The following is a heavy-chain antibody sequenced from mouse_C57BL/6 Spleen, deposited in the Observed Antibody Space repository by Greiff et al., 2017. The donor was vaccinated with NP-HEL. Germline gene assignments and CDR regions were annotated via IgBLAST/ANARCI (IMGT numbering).Heavy chain of an antibody. V-gene: IGHV1-55*01. CDR1: GYTFTSYW. CDR2: IYPGSGST. D-gene: IGHD2-10*02. CDR3: ARGVYGNRYYYAMDY. Sequence: QVQLQQPGAELVKPGASVKMSCKASGYTFTSYWITWVKQRPGQGLEWIGDIYPGSGSTNYNEKFKSKATLTVDTSSSTAYMQLSSLTSEDSAVYYCARGVYGNRYYYAMDYWGQGTSVTVSS. J-gene: IGHJ4*01.